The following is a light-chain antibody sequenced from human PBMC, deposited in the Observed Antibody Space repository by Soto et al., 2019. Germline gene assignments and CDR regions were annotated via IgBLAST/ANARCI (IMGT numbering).Light chain of an antibody. Sequence: EIVLTQSPATLSLSPGERATLSCRASQSVSSYLAWYQQKPGQAPRLLIYDASNRATGLPARFSGSGSGTDLTLTISSLEPEEFAVYYCQQRSNWPRGTFGQGTKLEIK. V-gene: IGKV3-11*01. CDR2: DAS. CDR1: QSVSSY. J-gene: IGKJ2*02. CDR3: QQRSNWPRGT.